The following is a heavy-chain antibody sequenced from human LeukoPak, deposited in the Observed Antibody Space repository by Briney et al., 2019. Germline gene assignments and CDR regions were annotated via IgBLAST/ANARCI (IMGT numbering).Heavy chain of an antibody. CDR1: GYTFTSYG. CDR2: ISAYNGNT. CDR3: ARDYYDILTGYYPFDY. D-gene: IGHD3-9*01. Sequence: GASVKVPCKASGYTFTSYGISWVRQAPGQGLEWMGWISAYNGNTNYAQKLQGRVTMTTDTSTSTAYMELRSLRSDDTAVYYCARDYYDILTGYYPFDYWGQGTLVTVSS. V-gene: IGHV1-18*01. J-gene: IGHJ4*02.